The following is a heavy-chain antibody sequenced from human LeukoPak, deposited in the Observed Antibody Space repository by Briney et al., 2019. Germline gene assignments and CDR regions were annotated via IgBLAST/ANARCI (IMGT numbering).Heavy chain of an antibody. J-gene: IGHJ5*02. V-gene: IGHV3-30*18. CDR3: AKNPTHTSDVWESPRFDP. CDR2: ISKYGINK. D-gene: IGHD3-16*01. CDR1: GFTFSSYR. Sequence: GGSLRLSCAASGFTFSSYRMQWVRQAPGKGLEWVAVISKYGINKNDADSVKGRFTISRDNSKNTLYLQVTSLRAEDTAIYYWAKNPTHTSDVWESPRFDPWGQGTLVAVSS.